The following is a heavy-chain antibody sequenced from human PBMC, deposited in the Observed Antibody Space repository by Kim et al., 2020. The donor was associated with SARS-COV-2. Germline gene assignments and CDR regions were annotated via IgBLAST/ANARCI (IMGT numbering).Heavy chain of an antibody. Sequence: SETLSLTCTVSGGSISSSSYYWGWIRQPPGKGLEWIGSIYYSGSTYYNPSLKSRVTISVDTSKNQFSLKLSSVTAADTAVYYCARDLMYSSGWYSDYWGQGTLVTVSS. V-gene: IGHV4-39*07. CDR1: GGSISSSSYY. D-gene: IGHD6-19*01. CDR2: IYYSGST. J-gene: IGHJ4*02. CDR3: ARDLMYSSGWYSDY.